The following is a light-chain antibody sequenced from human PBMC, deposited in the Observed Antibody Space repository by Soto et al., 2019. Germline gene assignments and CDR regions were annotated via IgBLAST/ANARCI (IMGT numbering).Light chain of an antibody. CDR3: QHYNNWPPDT. J-gene: IGKJ2*01. CDR2: GAS. V-gene: IGKV3-15*01. CDR1: ESVGRN. Sequence: EIVMTHSPATLSLYPGERATLSCRASESVGRNLAWYQQKPGQAPRLLIYGASTRATAIPPRFSGTGSGTDFTLTISSLQSEDFAVYYCQHYNNWPPDTFGQGANVDIK.